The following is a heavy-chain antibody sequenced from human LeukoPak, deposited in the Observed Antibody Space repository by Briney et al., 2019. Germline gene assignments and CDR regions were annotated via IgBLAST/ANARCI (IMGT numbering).Heavy chain of an antibody. CDR2: MNPNSGNT. V-gene: IGHV1-8*03. J-gene: IGHJ3*02. D-gene: IGHD3-3*01. CDR1: GYTFTSYD. CDR3: ASSITIFGVAGYDAFDI. Sequence: ASVKVSCKASGYTFTSYDINWVRQATGQGLEWMGWMNPNSGNTGYAQKFQGRVTITRNTSISTAYMELSSLRSEDTAVYYCASSITIFGVAGYDAFDIWGQGTMVTVSS.